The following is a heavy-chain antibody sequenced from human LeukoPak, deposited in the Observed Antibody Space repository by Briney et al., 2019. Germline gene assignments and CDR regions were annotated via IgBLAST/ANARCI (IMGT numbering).Heavy chain of an antibody. Sequence: GGSLRLSCAASGFTVSSNYMSWVRQAPGKGLERVSVIYSGGSTYYADSVKGRFTISRDNSKNTVSLQIYNLRAEDTATYYCAKSDCGSDGCKLLHYWGQGTLVIASS. CDR1: GFTVSSNY. J-gene: IGHJ4*02. CDR2: IYSGGST. D-gene: IGHD2-21*01. CDR3: AKSDCGSDGCKLLHY. V-gene: IGHV3-53*01.